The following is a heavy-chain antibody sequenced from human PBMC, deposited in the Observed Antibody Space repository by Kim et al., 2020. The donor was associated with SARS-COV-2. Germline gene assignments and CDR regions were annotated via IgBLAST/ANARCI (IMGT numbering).Heavy chain of an antibody. D-gene: IGHD2-21*02. CDR2: INPSGGST. Sequence: ASVKVSCKASGNTFTSYYMHWVRQAPGQGLEWMGIINPSGGSTSYAQKFQGRVTMTRDTSTSTVYMELSSLRSEDTAVYYCARTKGGVRDSRVAAFDIWGQGTMVPVSS. V-gene: IGHV1-46*01. CDR3: ARTKGGVRDSRVAAFDI. J-gene: IGHJ3*02. CDR1: GNTFTSYY.